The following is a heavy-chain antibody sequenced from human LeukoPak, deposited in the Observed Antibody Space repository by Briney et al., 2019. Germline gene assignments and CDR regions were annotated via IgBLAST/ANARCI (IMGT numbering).Heavy chain of an antibody. D-gene: IGHD1-14*01. Sequence: GGSLRLSCAASGFTFSSYGMHWVRQAPGKGLEWVAFIRYDGSNKYYPDSVKGRFTISRDISKNTLFLQMNRLRAEDTAMYFCARWMVNQPSVMDYWGQEIMVTVSS. J-gene: IGHJ4*02. CDR1: GFTFSSYG. V-gene: IGHV3-30*02. CDR3: ARWMVNQPSVMDY. CDR2: IRYDGSNK.